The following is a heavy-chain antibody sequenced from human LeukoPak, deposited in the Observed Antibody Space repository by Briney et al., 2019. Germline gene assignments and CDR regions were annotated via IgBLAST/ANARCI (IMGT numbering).Heavy chain of an antibody. V-gene: IGHV1-18*01. D-gene: IGHD6-6*01. CDR2: INVYNGNT. CDR3: ARDQVPGYSSSSDHYCYGIDL. CDR1: GYTLTSYG. J-gene: IGHJ6*02. Sequence: ASVKVSCKASGYTLTSYGISWVRQAPGQGLEWMGWINVYNGNTHYAQKLQGRVTLTTDTSTSTAYVELRSLRADDTAEYYCARDQVPGYSSSSDHYCYGIDLWGQGTTVSVSS.